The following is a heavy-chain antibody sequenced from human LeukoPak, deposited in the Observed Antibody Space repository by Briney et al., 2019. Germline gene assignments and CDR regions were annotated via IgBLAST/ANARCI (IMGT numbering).Heavy chain of an antibody. D-gene: IGHD3-3*01. CDR3: AKDRFLEWLSYFDY. V-gene: IGHV3-23*01. CDR1: GFTFSSYA. CDR2: ISGSGGST. J-gene: IGHJ4*02. Sequence: GGSLRLSCVASGFTFSSYAMSWVRQAPGKGLEWVSAISGSGGSTYYADSVKGRFTISRDNSKNTLYLQMNSLRAEDTAVYYCAKDRFLEWLSYFDYWGQGTLVTVSS.